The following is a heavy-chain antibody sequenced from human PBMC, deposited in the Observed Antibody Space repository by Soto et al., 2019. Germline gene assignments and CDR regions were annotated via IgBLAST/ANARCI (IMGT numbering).Heavy chain of an antibody. V-gene: IGHV4-59*11. J-gene: IGHJ4*02. Sequence: PSETLSLTCTVYGDFSSAHYWSWIRQPPGKGLEWLGYIFFTGNTKYNPPLKSRLSLSLDASKNQFSLTLTSVTTADTAVYYCAREGGGYRFDYWGKGTLVTVS. CDR2: IFFTGNT. CDR1: GDFSSAHY. D-gene: IGHD3-16*02. CDR3: AREGGGYRFDY.